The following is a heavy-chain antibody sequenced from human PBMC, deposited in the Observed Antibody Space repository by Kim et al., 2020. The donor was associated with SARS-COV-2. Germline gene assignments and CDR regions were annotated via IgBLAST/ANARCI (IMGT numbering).Heavy chain of an antibody. CDR3: ARGVTGAYYDFWSGSTQLAWFDP. CDR2: INHSGST. V-gene: IGHV4-34*01. Sequence: SETLSLTCAVYGGSFSGYYWSWIRQPPGKGLEWIGEINHSGSTNYNPSLKSRVTISVDTSKNQFSLKLSSVTAADTAVYYCARGVTGAYYDFWSGSTQLAWFDPWGQGTLVTVSS. J-gene: IGHJ5*02. CDR1: GGSFSGYY. D-gene: IGHD3-3*01.